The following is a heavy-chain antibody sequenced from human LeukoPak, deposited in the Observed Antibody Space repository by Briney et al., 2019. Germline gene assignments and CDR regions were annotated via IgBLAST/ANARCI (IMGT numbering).Heavy chain of an antibody. CDR3: AREGSYFDSSGYSYVKAFDI. Sequence: PSETLSLTCTVSGGSVSSGSYHWSWIRQPPGKGLECIGHIYYSGSTNYNPSLKSRVTLSVDTSKNHFSLKLNSVTAADTAVYYCAREGSYFDSSGYSYVKAFDIWGQGTMVTVSS. D-gene: IGHD3-22*01. J-gene: IGHJ3*02. V-gene: IGHV4-61*03. CDR1: GGSVSSGSYH. CDR2: IYYSGST.